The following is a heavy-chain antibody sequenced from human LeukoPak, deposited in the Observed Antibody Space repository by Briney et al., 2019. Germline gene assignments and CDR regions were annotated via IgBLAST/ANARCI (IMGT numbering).Heavy chain of an antibody. Sequence: GASVKVSCKASGYTFTSYGISWVRQAPGQGLEWMGWISAYNGNTNYAQKLQGRVTITTDESTSTAYIELSSLRSEDTAVYYCARSSADFWSGSPADVWGKGTTVTVSS. CDR3: ARSSADFWSGSPADV. CDR2: ISAYNGNT. D-gene: IGHD3-3*01. J-gene: IGHJ6*04. V-gene: IGHV1-18*01. CDR1: GYTFTSYG.